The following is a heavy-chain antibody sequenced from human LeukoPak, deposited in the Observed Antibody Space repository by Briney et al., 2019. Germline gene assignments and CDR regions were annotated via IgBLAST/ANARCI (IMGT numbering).Heavy chain of an antibody. Sequence: PSETLSLTCTVSGGSISSGWFYWGWIRQPPGKDLEWIGTIDSSGSTQYKPSLKSRVTISVDTSENQFSLKLTSVTAADTAVYFCARDTNIARFFIWGQGTLVSVSS. D-gene: IGHD2-2*01. CDR2: IDSSGST. CDR1: GGSISSGWFY. V-gene: IGHV4-39*07. CDR3: ARDTNIARFFI. J-gene: IGHJ4*02.